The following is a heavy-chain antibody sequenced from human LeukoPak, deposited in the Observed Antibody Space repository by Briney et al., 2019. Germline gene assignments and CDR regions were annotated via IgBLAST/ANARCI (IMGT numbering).Heavy chain of an antibody. CDR2: IYPGDSDT. V-gene: IGHV5-51*01. D-gene: IGHD4-11*01. CDR1: GYSFTSYW. Sequence: GESLKISCKGSGYSFTSYWIGWVRQLPGKSLVWMGIIYPGDSDTRYSPSFQSQVTISADKSISTAYLQWSSLKASDTAMYYCASVIDYSTGNYWGQGTLVTVSS. CDR3: ASVIDYSTGNY. J-gene: IGHJ4*02.